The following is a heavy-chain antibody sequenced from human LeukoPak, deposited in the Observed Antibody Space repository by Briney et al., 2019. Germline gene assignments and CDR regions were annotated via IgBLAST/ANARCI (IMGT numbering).Heavy chain of an antibody. CDR3: AMILTGYSNYFDY. CDR2: ISSSSSYI. J-gene: IGHJ4*02. Sequence: PGGSLRLSCAASGFTFSSYSMNWVRQAPGKGLEWVSSISSSSSYIYYADSVKGRFTISRDNAKNSLYLQMNSLRAEDTAVYYCAMILTGYSNYFDYWGQGTLVTVSS. CDR1: GFTFSSYS. V-gene: IGHV3-21*01. D-gene: IGHD3-9*01.